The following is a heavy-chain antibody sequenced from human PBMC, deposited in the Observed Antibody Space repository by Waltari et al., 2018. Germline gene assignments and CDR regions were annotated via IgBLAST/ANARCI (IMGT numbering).Heavy chain of an antibody. Sequence: EVQLVESGGGLVQPGGSLRLSCAASGFTFSNNWMTWVRQAPGKGLEGVANRNQDGSEKYSVESVKGRFTISRDNAKNSLYLQLNSLRADDTAVYYCTRGGDDSSWYWRNWGQGTLVTVSS. J-gene: IGHJ4*02. V-gene: IGHV3-7*01. CDR3: TRGGDDSSWYWRN. CDR2: RNQDGSEK. CDR1: GFTFSNNW. D-gene: IGHD6-13*01.